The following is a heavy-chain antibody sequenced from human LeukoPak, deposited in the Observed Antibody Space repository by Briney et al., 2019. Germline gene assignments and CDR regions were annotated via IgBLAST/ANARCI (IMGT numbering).Heavy chain of an antibody. Sequence: ASVKVSCKASGYTFTDYYMHWVRQAPGQGLEWMGWINPKSGGTNYAQYFQGRVTMTRDTSSCTVYMDLTRLRSDYTAVYFCARPLGSLKEYWWLDPWGQGTLVTVSS. J-gene: IGHJ5*02. V-gene: IGHV1-2*02. D-gene: IGHD2/OR15-2a*01. CDR1: GYTFTDYY. CDR3: ARPLGSLKEYWWLDP. CDR2: INPKSGGT.